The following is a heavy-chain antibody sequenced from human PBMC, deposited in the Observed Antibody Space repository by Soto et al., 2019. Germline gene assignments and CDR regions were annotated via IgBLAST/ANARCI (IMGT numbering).Heavy chain of an antibody. CDR1: GASVDIEVHF. Sequence: SETLSLTCGVSGASVDIEVHFWSWIRQAPGKGLEWIGYVYRSGITNSNPALKSRVLVSADKPRNQFSLALDSVTAADTAVYYCAREDMSGTYYFDYWGPGLQVTVSS. CDR2: VYRSGIT. J-gene: IGHJ4*02. D-gene: IGHD1-26*01. CDR3: AREDMSGTYYFDY. V-gene: IGHV4-61*08.